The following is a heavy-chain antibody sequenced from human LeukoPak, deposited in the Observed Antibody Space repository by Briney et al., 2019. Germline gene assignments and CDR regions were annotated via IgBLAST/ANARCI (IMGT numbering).Heavy chain of an antibody. V-gene: IGHV3-23*01. D-gene: IGHD3-22*01. CDR3: AKDLYYDSSGYQGFPFD. J-gene: IGHJ4*02. CDR2: ISGSGGST. CDR1: GFTFSSYA. Sequence: GGSLRLSCAASGFTFSSYAMSWVRQAPGKGLEWVSAISGSGGSTYYADSVKGRFTISRDNSKNTLYLRMNSLRAEDTAVYYCAKDLYYDSSGYQGFPFDWGQGTLVTVSS.